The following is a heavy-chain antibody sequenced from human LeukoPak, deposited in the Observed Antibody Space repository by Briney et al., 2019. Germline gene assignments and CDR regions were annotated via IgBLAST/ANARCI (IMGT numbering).Heavy chain of an antibody. V-gene: IGHV1-2*02. CDR1: GYTFTGYY. CDR3: ASLYCSGGSCYP. CDR2: INPNSGGT. J-gene: IGHJ5*02. Sequence: ASVKVSCKASGYTFTGYYMYWVRQAPGQGLELMGWINPNSGGTNYSQKFQGRGTMTRDTSISTAHIELSRLRSDDTAVYYCASLYCSGGSCYPWGQGTLVTVPS. D-gene: IGHD2-15*01.